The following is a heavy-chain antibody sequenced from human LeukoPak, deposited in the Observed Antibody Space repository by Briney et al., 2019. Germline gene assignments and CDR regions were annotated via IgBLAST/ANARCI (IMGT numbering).Heavy chain of an antibody. CDR3: ARGSTYYDSSGQVPFDY. D-gene: IGHD3-22*01. V-gene: IGHV3-74*01. Sequence: GGSLRLSCAASGFTFSSLWMHWVRQAPGKGLVWVSRINSDGKITIYADSVKGRFTISRDNAKNTLYLQMNSLRAEDTAVYYCARGSTYYDSSGQVPFDYWGQGTLVTVSS. J-gene: IGHJ4*02. CDR2: INSDGKIT. CDR1: GFTFSSLW.